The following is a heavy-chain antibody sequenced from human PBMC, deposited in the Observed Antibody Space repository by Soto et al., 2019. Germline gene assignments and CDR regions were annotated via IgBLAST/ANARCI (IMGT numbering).Heavy chain of an antibody. D-gene: IGHD2-2*01. CDR2: IYYSGST. CDR1: GGSISSSSYY. V-gene: IGHV4-39*01. Sequence: SETLSLTCTVSGGSISSSSYYWGWIRQPPGKGLEWIGSIYYSGSTYYNPSLKSRVTISVDTSKNQFSLKLSSVTAADTAVYYCARYCSSTSCYYRGVHGMDVWGQGTTVTV. J-gene: IGHJ6*02. CDR3: ARYCSSTSCYYRGVHGMDV.